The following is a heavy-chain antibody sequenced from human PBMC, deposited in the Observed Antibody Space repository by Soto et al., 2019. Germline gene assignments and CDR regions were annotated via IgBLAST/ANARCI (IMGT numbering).Heavy chain of an antibody. CDR2: ISGSGGST. D-gene: IGHD1-20*01. CDR1: GFTFSSYA. Sequence: GGSLSLSCAASGFTFSSYAMSWVRQAPGKGLEWVSAISGSGGSTYYADSVKGRFTISRDNARNSLYLQMNSLRAEDTAVYYCARLLYNWNPYFDYWGQGTLVTVSS. CDR3: ARLLYNWNPYFDY. V-gene: IGHV3-23*01. J-gene: IGHJ4*02.